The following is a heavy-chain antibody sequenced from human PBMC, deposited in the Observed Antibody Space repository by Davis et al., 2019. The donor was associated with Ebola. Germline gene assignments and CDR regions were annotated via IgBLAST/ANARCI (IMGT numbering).Heavy chain of an antibody. CDR3: AKDNHDILTGYQDS. CDR2: VNWNSGFI. D-gene: IGHD3-9*01. J-gene: IGHJ5*01. CDR1: GFTFDDYA. V-gene: IGHV3-9*01. Sequence: SLKISCAASGFTFDDYAMHWVRQAPGKGLEWVSGVNWNSGFIVYADSVKGRFTISRDNAKKSLYLQMNSLRPDDTALYYCAKDNHDILTGYQDSWGQGTLVTVSS.